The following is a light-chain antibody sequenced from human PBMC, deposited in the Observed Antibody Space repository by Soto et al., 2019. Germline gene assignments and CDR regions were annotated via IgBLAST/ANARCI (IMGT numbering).Light chain of an antibody. V-gene: IGKV1-5*01. CDR2: DAS. Sequence: IQMTQSPSTLPASVGDRVTITCRASQSISSWLAWYQQKPGKAPKLLIYDASSLESGVPSRFSGSGSGTEFTLTISSLQPDDFAAYYCQQYNSYLITFGQGTRLEI. J-gene: IGKJ5*01. CDR3: QQYNSYLIT. CDR1: QSISSW.